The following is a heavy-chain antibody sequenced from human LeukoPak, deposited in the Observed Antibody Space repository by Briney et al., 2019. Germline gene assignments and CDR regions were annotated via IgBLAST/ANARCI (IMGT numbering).Heavy chain of an antibody. Sequence: GGSLRLSCAASGFTFSSYSMNWVRQAPGRGLEWVSSISSSSSYIYYADSVKGRFTISRDNAKNSLYLQMNSLRAEDTAVYYCARESGIAVAGTYYFDYWGQGTLVTVSS. CDR2: ISSSSSYI. CDR1: GFTFSSYS. J-gene: IGHJ4*02. CDR3: ARESGIAVAGTYYFDY. D-gene: IGHD6-19*01. V-gene: IGHV3-21*01.